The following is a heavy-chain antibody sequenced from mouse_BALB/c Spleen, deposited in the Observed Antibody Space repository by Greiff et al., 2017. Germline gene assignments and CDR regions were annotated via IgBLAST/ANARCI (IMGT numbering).Heavy chain of an antibody. CDR2: IWSGGST. J-gene: IGHJ2*01. Sequence: VKVVESGPGLVQPSQSLSITCTVSGFSLTSYGVHWVRQSPGKGLEWLGVIWSGGSTDYNAAFISRLSISKDNSKSQVFFKMNSLQANDTAIYYCARNGGDYDLFDYWGQGTTLTVSS. V-gene: IGHV2-2*02. CDR1: GFSLTSYG. CDR3: ARNGGDYDLFDY. D-gene: IGHD2-4*01.